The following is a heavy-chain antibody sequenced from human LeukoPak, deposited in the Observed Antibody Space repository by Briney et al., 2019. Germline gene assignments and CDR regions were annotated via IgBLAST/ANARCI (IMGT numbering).Heavy chain of an antibody. D-gene: IGHD2-21*02. Sequence: ASVKVSCKASGYTFTSYGISWVRQAPGQGLEWMGWISAYNGNTDYAQKLQGRITMTTDTSTSTAYMELRSLRSDDTAVYYCARGPYCGGDCYRFDPWGQGTLVTVSS. CDR2: ISAYNGNT. J-gene: IGHJ5*02. CDR1: GYTFTSYG. V-gene: IGHV1-18*01. CDR3: ARGPYCGGDCYRFDP.